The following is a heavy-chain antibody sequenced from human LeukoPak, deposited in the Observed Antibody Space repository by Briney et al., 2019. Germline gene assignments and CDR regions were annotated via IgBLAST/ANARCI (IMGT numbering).Heavy chain of an antibody. V-gene: IGHV3-21*01. CDR1: GFTFSTYS. CDR2: ISSTSSYI. CDR3: ARVGYRSGWYFDY. J-gene: IGHJ4*02. Sequence: KPGGSLRLSCAASGFTFSTYSMNWVRQAPDKGLEWVSSISSTSSYIYYADSVKGRFTISRDNAQKSLYLQMNSLRAEDTAVYYCARVGYRSGWYFDYWGQGTLVTVSS. D-gene: IGHD6-19*01.